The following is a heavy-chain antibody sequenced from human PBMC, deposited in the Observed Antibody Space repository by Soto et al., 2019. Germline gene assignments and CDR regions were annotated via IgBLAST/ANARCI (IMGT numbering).Heavy chain of an antibody. V-gene: IGHV4-31*03. D-gene: IGHD6-13*01. CDR3: AQSGSWQKYNWFDP. J-gene: IGHJ5*02. CDR1: GGSISSGGYY. Sequence: SETLSLTCTVSGGSISSGGYYWSWIRQHPGKGLEWIGYIYYSGSTYYNPSLKSRVTISVDTSKNQFSLKLSSVTAADTAVYYCAQSGSWQKYNWFDPWGQGTLVTVS. CDR2: IYYSGST.